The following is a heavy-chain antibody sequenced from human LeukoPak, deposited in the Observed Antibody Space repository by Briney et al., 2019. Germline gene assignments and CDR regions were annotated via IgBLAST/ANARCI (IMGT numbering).Heavy chain of an antibody. V-gene: IGHV3-23*01. CDR1: GFTFSSYG. D-gene: IGHD2-15*01. CDR3: AKDGGSDPDSFDI. Sequence: GGSLRLSCAASGFTFSSYGMSWVRQAPGKGLEWVSAISGSGGSTYYADSVKGRFTISRDNTKNSLYLQMNSLRAEDTAVYYCAKDGGSDPDSFDIWGQGTMVTVSS. CDR2: ISGSGGST. J-gene: IGHJ3*02.